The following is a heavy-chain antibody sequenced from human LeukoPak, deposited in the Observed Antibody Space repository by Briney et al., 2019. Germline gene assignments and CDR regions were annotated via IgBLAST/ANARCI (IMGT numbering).Heavy chain of an antibody. CDR3: APGGDYTFFDY. CDR2: ISYDGSNK. D-gene: IGHD4-17*01. V-gene: IGHV3-30*03. J-gene: IGHJ4*02. Sequence: PGGSLRLSCAASGFIFSSYWMHWVRQAPGKGLEWVAVISYDGSNKYYADSVKGRFTISRDNSKNTLYLQMNSLRAEDTAVYYCAPGGDYTFFDYWGQGTLVTVSS. CDR1: GFIFSSYW.